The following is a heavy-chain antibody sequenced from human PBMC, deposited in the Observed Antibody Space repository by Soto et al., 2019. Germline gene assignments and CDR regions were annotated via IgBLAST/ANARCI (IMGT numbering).Heavy chain of an antibody. CDR3: ASTGVRYYYMDV. V-gene: IGHV1-18*01. Sequence: ASVKVSCKASGHTFTSYGISWVRQAPGQRLERMGRISAYNGNTSYAQKLQGRVTMTRDTSTSTVYMELSSLRSEDTAVYYCASTGVRYYYMDVWGKGTMVTVSS. J-gene: IGHJ6*03. D-gene: IGHD2-8*01. CDR1: GHTFTSYG. CDR2: ISAYNGNT.